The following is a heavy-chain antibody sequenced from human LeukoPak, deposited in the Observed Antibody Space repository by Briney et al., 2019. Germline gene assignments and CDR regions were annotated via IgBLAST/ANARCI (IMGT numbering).Heavy chain of an antibody. V-gene: IGHV3-30*18. CDR3: AKEATPTGYSSGPAGRYFDY. D-gene: IGHD6-19*01. CDR2: ISYDGSNK. Sequence: GGSLRLSCAASGFTFSSYGMHWVRQAPGKGLEWVAVISYDGSNKYYADSVKGRFTISRDNSKNTLYLQMNSLRAEDTAVYYCAKEATPTGYSSGPAGRYFDYWGQGTLVTVSS. J-gene: IGHJ4*02. CDR1: GFTFSSYG.